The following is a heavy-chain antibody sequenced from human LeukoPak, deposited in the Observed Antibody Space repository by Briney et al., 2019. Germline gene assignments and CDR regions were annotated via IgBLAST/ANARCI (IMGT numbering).Heavy chain of an antibody. CDR3: ARQSSGWSRSFDY. Sequence: GGSLRLSCAASGFTFSNYEMNWVRQAPGKGLEWVSFISFSGNSIYYADSVKGRFTISRDNAKNSLYLQMNSLRAEDTAVYYCARQSSGWSRSFDYWGQGTLVTVSS. CDR1: GFTFSNYE. CDR2: ISFSGNSI. V-gene: IGHV3-48*03. D-gene: IGHD6-19*01. J-gene: IGHJ4*02.